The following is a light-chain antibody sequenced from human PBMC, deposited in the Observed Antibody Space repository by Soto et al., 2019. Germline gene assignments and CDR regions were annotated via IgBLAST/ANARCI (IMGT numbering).Light chain of an antibody. CDR1: SSDVGGYNY. CDR3: SSYVGSNNFV. J-gene: IGLJ1*01. CDR2: EVS. Sequence: QSVLTQPTSASGSPGQSVTISCTGTSSDVGGYNYVSWYQQHPGKAPKLMIYEVSKRPSGVPDRFSGSKSGNTASLTVSGLQAEDEADYYCSSYVGSNNFVFGTGTKVT. V-gene: IGLV2-8*01.